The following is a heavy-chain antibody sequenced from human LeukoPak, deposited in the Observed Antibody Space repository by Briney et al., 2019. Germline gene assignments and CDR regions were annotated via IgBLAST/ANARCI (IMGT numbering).Heavy chain of an antibody. V-gene: IGHV3-74*01. CDR1: GFTFSSYW. CDR3: AKDPPPPPRENYYYGMDV. Sequence: PGGSLRLSCAASGFTFSSYWMHWVRQAPGKGLVWVSRINSDGSSTSYADSVKGRFTISRDNAKNTLYLQMNSLRAEDTAVYYWAKDPPPPPRENYYYGMDVWGQGTTVTVSS. J-gene: IGHJ6*02. CDR2: INSDGSST.